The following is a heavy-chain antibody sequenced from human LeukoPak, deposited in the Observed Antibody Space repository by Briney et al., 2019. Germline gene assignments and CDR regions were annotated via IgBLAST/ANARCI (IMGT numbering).Heavy chain of an antibody. CDR2: IYYTGSS. CDR3: ARGLSFVLPALTAFDV. J-gene: IGHJ3*01. V-gene: IGHV4-59*02. CDR1: GGSVSDYY. D-gene: IGHD2/OR15-2a*01. Sequence: SETLSLTCTVSGGSVSDYYWSWIRQSPGKGLEWIGYIYYTGSSSYNPSLRSRVTISADTSKNQFSLKLSSVTAADTAVYYCARGLSFVLPALTAFDVWGQGTLVTVSS.